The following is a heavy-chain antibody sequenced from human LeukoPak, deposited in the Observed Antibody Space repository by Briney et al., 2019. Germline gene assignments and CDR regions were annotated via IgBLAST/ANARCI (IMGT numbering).Heavy chain of an antibody. J-gene: IGHJ6*03. V-gene: IGHV4-61*02. CDR1: GGSISSGSYY. CDR3: ARKLGYYYYYMDV. D-gene: IGHD7-27*01. CDR2: IYTSGST. Sequence: SETLSLTCTVSGGSISSGSYYWSWIRQPAGKGPEWIGRIYTSGSTNYNPSLKSRVTISVDTSKNQFSLKLSSVTAADTAVYYCARKLGYYYYYMDVWGKGTTVTVSS.